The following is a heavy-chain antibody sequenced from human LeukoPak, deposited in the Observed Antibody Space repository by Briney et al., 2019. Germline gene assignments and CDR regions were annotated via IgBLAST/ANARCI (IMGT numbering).Heavy chain of an antibody. CDR3: ARVNYDSSGWDY. D-gene: IGHD3-22*01. CDR1: GGSISSYY. J-gene: IGHJ4*02. Sequence: PSETLSLTCTVSGGSISSYYWSWIRQPPGKGLEWIGSIYYSGSTYYNPSLKSRVTISVDTSKNQFSLKLSSVTAADTAVYYCARVNYDSSGWDYWGQGTLVTVSS. CDR2: IYYSGST. V-gene: IGHV4-59*12.